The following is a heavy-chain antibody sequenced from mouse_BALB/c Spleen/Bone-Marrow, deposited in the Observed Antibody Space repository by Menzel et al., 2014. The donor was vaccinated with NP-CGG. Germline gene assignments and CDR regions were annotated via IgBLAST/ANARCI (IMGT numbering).Heavy chain of an antibody. CDR2: FYPGSGTT. Sequence: LQQSGSELVRPGASVKLSCKASGYAFINYWIHWVKQRPGQGLEWIGNFYPGSGTTNYDEKFKTKATLTVDTFSSTAYTQLSSLTSEDSAVYYCTKGNYFFDYWGQGTTLTVPS. D-gene: IGHD2-1*01. V-gene: IGHV1S22*01. CDR3: TKGNYFFDY. CDR1: GYAFINYW. J-gene: IGHJ2*01.